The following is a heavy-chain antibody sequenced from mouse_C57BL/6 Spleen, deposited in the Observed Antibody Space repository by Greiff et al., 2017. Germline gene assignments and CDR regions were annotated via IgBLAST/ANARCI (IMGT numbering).Heavy chain of an antibody. D-gene: IGHD1-1*01. V-gene: IGHV1-64*01. J-gene: IGHJ2*01. Sequence: QVQLQQSGAELVKPGASVKLSCKASGYTFTSYWMHWVKQRPGQGLEWIGMIRPNSGSTNYNEKFKSKATLTVDKSSSTAYMQLSSLTSEDSAVYYCARDYGSGGFDYWGQGTTLTVSS. CDR1: GYTFTSYW. CDR3: ARDYGSGGFDY. CDR2: IRPNSGST.